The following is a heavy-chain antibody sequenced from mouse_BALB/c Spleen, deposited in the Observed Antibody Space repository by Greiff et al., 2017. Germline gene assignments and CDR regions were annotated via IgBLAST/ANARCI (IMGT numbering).Heavy chain of an antibody. CDR1: GFTFSSFG. Sequence: DVKLVESGGGLVQPGGSRKLSCAASGFTFSSFGMHWVRQAPEKGLEWVAYISSGSSTIYYADTVKGRFTISRDNPKNTLFLQMTSLRSEDTAMYYCASYYYGSSPYAMDYWGQGTSVTVSS. V-gene: IGHV5-17*02. J-gene: IGHJ4*01. D-gene: IGHD1-1*01. CDR2: ISSGSSTI. CDR3: ASYYYGSSPYAMDY.